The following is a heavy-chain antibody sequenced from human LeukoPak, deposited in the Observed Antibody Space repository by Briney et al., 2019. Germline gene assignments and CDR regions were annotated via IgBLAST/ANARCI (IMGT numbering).Heavy chain of an antibody. V-gene: IGHV4-34*01. CDR3: ATHDDYGDDPQELDAFDI. D-gene: IGHD4-17*01. CDR2: INHSGST. CDR1: GGSLGGYY. J-gene: IGHJ3*02. Sequence: SETLSLTCAVYGGSLGGYYWSWIRQPPGKGLEWIGEINHSGSTNYNPSLKSRVTISVDTSKNQFSLKLSSVTAADTAVYYCATHDDYGDDPQELDAFDIWGQGTMVTVSS.